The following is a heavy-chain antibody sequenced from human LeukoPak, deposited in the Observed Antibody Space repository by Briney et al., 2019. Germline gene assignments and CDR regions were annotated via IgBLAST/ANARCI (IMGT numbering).Heavy chain of an antibody. Sequence: SETLSLTCTVSGGSISSSSYYWGWIRQPPGKGLEWIGYIYHSGSTIYNPSLKSRVTMSLDRSKNQFSLKLNSVTAADTAVYFCAAEDYSGWRFDYWGQGTLVTISS. CDR3: AAEDYSGWRFDY. CDR2: IYHSGST. J-gene: IGHJ4*02. CDR1: GGSISSSSYY. V-gene: IGHV4-39*07. D-gene: IGHD2-15*01.